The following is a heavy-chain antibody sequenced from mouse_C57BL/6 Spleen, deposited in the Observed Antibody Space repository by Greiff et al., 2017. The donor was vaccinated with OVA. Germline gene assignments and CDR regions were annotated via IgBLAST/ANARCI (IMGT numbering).Heavy chain of an antibody. J-gene: IGHJ1*03. CDR3: ARDLLWSLWYFDV. CDR2: ISDGGSYT. Sequence: EVNVVESGGGLVKPGGSLKLSCAASGFTFSSYAMSWVRQTPEKRLEWVATISDGGSYTYYPDNVKGRFTISRDNAKNNLYLQMSHLKSEDTAMYYCARDLLWSLWYFDVWDTGTTVTVSS. V-gene: IGHV5-4*01. CDR1: GFTFSSYA. D-gene: IGHD2-1*01.